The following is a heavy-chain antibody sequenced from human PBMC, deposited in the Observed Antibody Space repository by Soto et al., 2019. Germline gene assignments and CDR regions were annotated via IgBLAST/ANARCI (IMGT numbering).Heavy chain of an antibody. CDR2: VSGSNGKT. V-gene: IGHV1-18*04. CDR1: GYTFINHG. CDR3: ARDFYPLAYYFDP. J-gene: IGHJ4*02. Sequence: ASVKVSCKASGYTFINHGISWVRQAPGQGLEWMGWVSGSNGKTKYAQKFQGRVTMTRETSTSTAHMELRNLTSDDTAVYFCARDFYPLAYYFDPWGQGTLVTLSS.